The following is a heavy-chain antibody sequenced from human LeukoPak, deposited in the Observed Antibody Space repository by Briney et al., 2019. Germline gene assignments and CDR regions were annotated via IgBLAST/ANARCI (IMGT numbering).Heavy chain of an antibody. J-gene: IGHJ4*02. CDR1: GYTFTSYY. D-gene: IGHD3-22*01. CDR3: ARAFDYYDSSGSYYFDY. CDR2: IKPSGGNT. Sequence: VSVKVSCKASGYTFTSYYMHWVRQAPGQGLEWMGIIKPSGGNTNYAQKFQGRVTITADESTSTAYMELSSLRSEDTAVYYCARAFDYYDSSGSYYFDYWGQGTLVTVSS. V-gene: IGHV1-46*01.